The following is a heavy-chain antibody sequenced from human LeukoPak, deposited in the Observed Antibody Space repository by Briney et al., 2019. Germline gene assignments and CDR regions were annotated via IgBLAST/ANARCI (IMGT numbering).Heavy chain of an antibody. V-gene: IGHV1-69*13. CDR1: GGTFSSYA. CDR3: ARWAIDSSGYDDFDY. D-gene: IGHD3-22*01. CDR2: IIPIFGTA. Sequence: SVKVSCKASGGTFSSYAISWVRQAPGPGLEWMGGIIPIFGTANYAQKFQGRVTITADESTSTAYMELSSRRSEDTAVYYCARWAIDSSGYDDFDYWGQGTLVTVSS. J-gene: IGHJ4*02.